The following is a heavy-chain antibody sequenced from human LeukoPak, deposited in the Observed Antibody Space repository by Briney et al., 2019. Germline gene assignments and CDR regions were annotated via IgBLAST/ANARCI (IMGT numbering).Heavy chain of an antibody. V-gene: IGHV3-11*01. Sequence: GGSLRLSRAASGFTFSDYYMSWIRQAPGKGLEWVSYISSSGTNIYYADSVKGRFTISRDNTKNSLSLQMNSLRAEDTAVYYCARRPAAASYYYYGLDVWGQGTTVTVSS. CDR1: GFTFSDYY. CDR3: ARRPAAASYYYYGLDV. CDR2: ISSSGTNI. J-gene: IGHJ6*02. D-gene: IGHD2-2*01.